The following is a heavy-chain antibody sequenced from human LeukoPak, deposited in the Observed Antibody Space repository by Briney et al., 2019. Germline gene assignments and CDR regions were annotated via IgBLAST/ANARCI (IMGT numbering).Heavy chain of an antibody. CDR3: AGGRAGGPGSGDAFDI. CDR2: IYYSGST. Sequence: PSETLSLTCIVSDGSISSYYWSWIRQPPGKGLEWIGYIYYSGSTNYNPSLKSRVTISIDTSKNQFSLKLSSVTAADTAVYYCAGGRAGGPGSGDAFDIWGEGKMVTVSS. CDR1: DGSISSYY. D-gene: IGHD3-16*01. J-gene: IGHJ3*02. V-gene: IGHV4-59*01.